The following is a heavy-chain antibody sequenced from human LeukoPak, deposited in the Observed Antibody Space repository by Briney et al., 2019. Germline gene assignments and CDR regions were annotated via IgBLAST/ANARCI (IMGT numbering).Heavy chain of an antibody. CDR3: ARDQAIAAAGKGFDY. J-gene: IGHJ4*02. CDR2: ISSSSSYI. Sequence: PGGSLRLSCAASGLTFSSYSMNWVRQAPGKGLEWVSSISSSSSYIYYADSVKGRFTISRDNAKNSLYLQMNSLRAEDTAVYYCARDQAIAAAGKGFDYWGQGTLVTVSS. V-gene: IGHV3-21*01. D-gene: IGHD6-13*01. CDR1: GLTFSSYS.